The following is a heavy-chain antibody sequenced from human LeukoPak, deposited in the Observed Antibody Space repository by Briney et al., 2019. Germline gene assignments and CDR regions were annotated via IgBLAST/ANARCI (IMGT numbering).Heavy chain of an antibody. CDR3: ARGSGSFSGGFDY. Sequence: GGSLRLSCAASGFTFSSYGMHCVRQTPGKGLEWVANIWYDGSNKYYADSVKGRFTISRENSKNTLYLQMNSLRAEDTAVYYCARGSGSFSGGFDYWGQGTLVTVSS. J-gene: IGHJ4*02. CDR2: IWYDGSNK. CDR1: GFTFSSYG. D-gene: IGHD1-26*01. V-gene: IGHV3-33*01.